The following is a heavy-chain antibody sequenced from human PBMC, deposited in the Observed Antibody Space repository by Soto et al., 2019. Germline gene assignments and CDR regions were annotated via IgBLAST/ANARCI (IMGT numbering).Heavy chain of an antibody. D-gene: IGHD3-16*01. V-gene: IGHV3-33*01. J-gene: IGHJ5*02. CDR2: IWYDGSNK. CDR1: GFTFSSYG. Sequence: QVQLVESGGGVVQPGRSLRLSCAASGFTFSSYGMHWVRQAPGKGLDWVAVIWYDGSNKYYADSVKGRFTISRDNSKNXXYLQMNSLRAEDTAVYYCARDSGALTLARSNWFAPWGQGTLVTVSS. CDR3: ARDSGALTLARSNWFAP.